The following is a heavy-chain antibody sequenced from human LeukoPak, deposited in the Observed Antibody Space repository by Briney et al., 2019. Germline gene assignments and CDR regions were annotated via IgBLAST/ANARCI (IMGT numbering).Heavy chain of an antibody. CDR3: TTRGLEPTTINDY. J-gene: IGHJ4*02. CDR1: GGTFSSYA. CDR2: IIPIFGTA. Sequence: ASVKVSCKASGGTFSSYAISWVRQAPGQGLEWMGGIIPIFGTANYAQKFRGRVTITADESTSTAYTELSSLRSEDTAVYYCTTRGLEPTTINDYWGQGTLVTVSS. V-gene: IGHV1-69*13. D-gene: IGHD5-24*01.